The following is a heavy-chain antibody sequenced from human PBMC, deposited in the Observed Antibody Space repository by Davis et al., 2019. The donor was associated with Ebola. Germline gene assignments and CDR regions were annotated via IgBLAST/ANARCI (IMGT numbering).Heavy chain of an antibody. J-gene: IGHJ4*02. CDR1: GYMFTSYG. Sequence: ASVKVSCKASGYMFTSYGITWVRQAPGQRLEWMGWINAGNGNTKYSQKFQGRVTITRDTSANTAYMELSSLRSEDTAVYYCARVRSSGWYGREGYYFDYWGQGTLVTVSS. V-gene: IGHV1-3*01. CDR3: ARVRSSGWYGREGYYFDY. D-gene: IGHD6-19*01. CDR2: INAGNGNT.